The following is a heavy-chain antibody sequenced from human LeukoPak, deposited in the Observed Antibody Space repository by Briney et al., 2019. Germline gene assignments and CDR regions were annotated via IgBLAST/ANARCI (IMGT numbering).Heavy chain of an antibody. D-gene: IGHD5/OR15-5a*01. CDR1: GYTFTGYY. CDR3: ARARSSLPPFDY. J-gene: IGHJ4*02. V-gene: IGHV1-2*02. CDR2: INPNSGGT. Sequence: ASVKVSCKASGYTFTGYYMHWVRQAPGQGLEWMGWINPNSGGTNYAQKFQGRVTMTRDTSISTAYMELSRLRSDDTAVYYCARARSSLPPFDYWGQGTLVTASS.